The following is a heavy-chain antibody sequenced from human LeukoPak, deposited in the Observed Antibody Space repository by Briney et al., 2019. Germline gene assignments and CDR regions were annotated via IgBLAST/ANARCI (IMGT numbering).Heavy chain of an antibody. CDR2: IIPLFGIV. Sequence: SVKVPCKASGGTFSSHTISWVRQAPEQGLEWMGRIIPLFGIVNYAQKFQDRVTITADKSTSTAYMEVSSLRSEDTAVYYCARIPSGDVDTAMVMYYHYGMDVWGQGTTVTVSS. D-gene: IGHD5-18*01. CDR1: GGTFSSHT. CDR3: ARIPSGDVDTAMVMYYHYGMDV. V-gene: IGHV1-69*02. J-gene: IGHJ6*02.